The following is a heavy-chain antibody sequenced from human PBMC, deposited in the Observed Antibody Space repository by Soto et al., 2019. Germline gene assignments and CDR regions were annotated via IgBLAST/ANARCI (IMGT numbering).Heavy chain of an antibody. CDR2: ISAYDGNT. CDR1: GYTFTSYG. J-gene: IGHJ6*03. CDR3: AREGGYCSGGSCYSEDYYYYYYMDV. V-gene: IGHV1-18*01. D-gene: IGHD2-15*01. Sequence: GASVKVSWKASGYTFTSYGISWVRQAPGQGLEWMGWISAYDGNTNYAQKLQGRVTMTTDTSTSTAYMELRSLRSDDTAVYYCAREGGYCSGGSCYSEDYYYYYYMDVWGKRTTVTVSS.